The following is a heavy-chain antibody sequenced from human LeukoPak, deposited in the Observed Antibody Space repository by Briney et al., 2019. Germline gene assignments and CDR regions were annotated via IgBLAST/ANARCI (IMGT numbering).Heavy chain of an antibody. CDR1: GFTFSIYA. Sequence: GGSLRLSCAASGFTFSIYAMSWVRQAPGKGLEWVSSISDSYSTYYADSVKGRFTISRDNAKNTLYLQMNSLRADDTAVYYCARSMYCGGDCYYYFDYWGQGTLVTVAS. J-gene: IGHJ4*02. V-gene: IGHV3-23*01. D-gene: IGHD2-21*02. CDR3: ARSMYCGGDCYYYFDY. CDR2: ISDSYST.